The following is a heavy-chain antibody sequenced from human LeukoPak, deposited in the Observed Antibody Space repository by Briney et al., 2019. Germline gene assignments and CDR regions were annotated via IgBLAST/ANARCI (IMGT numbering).Heavy chain of an antibody. Sequence: GGSLRLSCAASGFTFSRYGMHWVRQAPGKGLEWVAVIWYDGSKKNYADSVKGRFTISRDNSKNTLYLQMNSLSAEDTAVYYCARDSSGPLYWGQGTLVTVSS. CDR1: GFTFSRYG. CDR2: IWYDGSKK. V-gene: IGHV3-33*01. CDR3: ARDSSGPLY. D-gene: IGHD6-19*01. J-gene: IGHJ4*02.